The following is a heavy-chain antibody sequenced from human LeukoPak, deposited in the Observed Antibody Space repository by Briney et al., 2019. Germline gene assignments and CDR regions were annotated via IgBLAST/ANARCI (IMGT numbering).Heavy chain of an antibody. V-gene: IGHV4-34*01. D-gene: IGHD6-25*01. Sequence: PSETLSLTCAVYGGSFSGYYWSWIRQPPGKGLEWIGEINHSGSTNYNPSLKSRVTISVDTSKNQFSLKLSSVTAADTAVYYGAAAGLPQYYFDYWGQGTLVTVSS. CDR3: AAAGLPQYYFDY. J-gene: IGHJ4*02. CDR1: GGSFSGYY. CDR2: INHSGST.